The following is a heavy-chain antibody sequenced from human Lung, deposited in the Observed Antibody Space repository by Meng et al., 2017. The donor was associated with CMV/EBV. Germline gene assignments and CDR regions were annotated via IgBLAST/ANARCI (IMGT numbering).Heavy chain of an antibody. J-gene: IGHJ4*02. Sequence: GESLKISCAASGFTFSSYSMNWVRQAPGKGLEWVSSISSSSSYIYYADSVKGRFTISRDNAKNSLYLQMNSLRAEDTAMYYCARDNSYGDEYYCDYWGQGTLVTVSS. CDR1: GFTFSSYS. D-gene: IGHD5-18*01. CDR2: ISSSSSYI. CDR3: ARDNSYGDEYYCDY. V-gene: IGHV3-21*01.